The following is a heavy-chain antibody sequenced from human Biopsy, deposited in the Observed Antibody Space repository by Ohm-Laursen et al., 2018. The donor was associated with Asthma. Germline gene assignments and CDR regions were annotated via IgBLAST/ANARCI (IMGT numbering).Heavy chain of an antibody. D-gene: IGHD4-17*01. Sequence: ASVKVSCKVSGYSLTDSSMHWVRQAPGQGFEWMGGHDHEEGGTVNARRFQGRVTMTEDTSTDTAYMELSSLSSDDTAVYYCASDFPKDYVRYNFQFWGQGTLVTVSS. V-gene: IGHV1-24*01. CDR1: GYSLTDSS. CDR2: HDHEEGGT. CDR3: ASDFPKDYVRYNFQF. J-gene: IGHJ4*02.